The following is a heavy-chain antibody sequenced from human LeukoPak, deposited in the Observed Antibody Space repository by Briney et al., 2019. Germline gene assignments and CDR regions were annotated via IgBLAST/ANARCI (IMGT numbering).Heavy chain of an antibody. CDR1: GFTFSDYG. Sequence: GRSLRLSCAASGFTFSDYGMHWVRQAPGKGLEWVAIISYDGSQTYYGDSVKGRFTISRDNSKRTLYLQVNSLRAEDTAVYYCAKDSRLLRGVFLFYYYGLDVWGQGTTVTVSS. V-gene: IGHV3-30*18. CDR3: AKDSRLLRGVFLFYYYGLDV. D-gene: IGHD3-10*01. CDR2: ISYDGSQT. J-gene: IGHJ6*02.